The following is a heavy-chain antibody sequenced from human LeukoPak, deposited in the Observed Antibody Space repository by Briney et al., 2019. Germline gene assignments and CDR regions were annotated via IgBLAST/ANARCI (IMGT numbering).Heavy chain of an antibody. CDR2: IYYSGST. D-gene: IGHD3-3*01. V-gene: IGHV4-59*11. CDR1: GGSISSHY. CDR3: ARATIFGVVNY. J-gene: IGHJ4*02. Sequence: SETLSLTCAVSGGSISSHYWSWIRQPPGKGLEWIGYIYYSGSTNYNPPLKSRVTISVDTSKNQFSLKLSSVTAADTAVYYCARATIFGVVNYWGQGTLVTVSS.